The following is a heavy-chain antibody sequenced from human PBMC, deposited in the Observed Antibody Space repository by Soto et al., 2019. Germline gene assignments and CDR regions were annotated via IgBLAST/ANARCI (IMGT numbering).Heavy chain of an antibody. CDR3: ARGLYSGWHYFDY. Sequence: AEKVPCKASGYTFTSYAMHWVRQAPGQRLEWMGWINAGNVNTKYSQKFQGRVTITRDTSASTAYMELNSLRAEGTAVYYCARGLYSGWHYFDYWGQGTLVTVSS. CDR1: GYTFTSYA. D-gene: IGHD5-12*01. J-gene: IGHJ4*02. CDR2: INAGNVNT. V-gene: IGHV1-3*01.